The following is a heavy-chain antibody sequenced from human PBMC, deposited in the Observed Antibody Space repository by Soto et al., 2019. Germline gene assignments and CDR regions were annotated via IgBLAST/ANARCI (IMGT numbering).Heavy chain of an antibody. Sequence: GGSLRLSCAASGFTFSSYAMNWVRQAPGKGLEWVSAISGSAATTHFADSVKGRFTISRDNSKNTLYLQMNSLRAEDTAVYYCAKDRRYSYGYYYYYGMDVWGQGTTVTVSS. CDR1: GFTFSSYA. D-gene: IGHD5-18*01. CDR2: ISGSAATT. J-gene: IGHJ6*02. V-gene: IGHV3-23*01. CDR3: AKDRRYSYGYYYYYGMDV.